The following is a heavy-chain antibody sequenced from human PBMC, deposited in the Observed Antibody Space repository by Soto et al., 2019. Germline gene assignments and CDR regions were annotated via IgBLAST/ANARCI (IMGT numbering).Heavy chain of an antibody. D-gene: IGHD2-2*01. CDR2: ISAYNGNT. CDR1: GYTFTSYG. V-gene: IGHV1-18*01. Sequence: QVQLVQSGAEVKKPGASVKVSCKASGYTFTSYGISWVRQAPGQGLEWMGWISAYNGNTNYAQKLQGRVTMTTDTPPRTAYVELSSLRSDDKAVYYCARDLSTEGYCISTICSNWFDPWGQGTLVTVSS. CDR3: ARDLSTEGYCISTICSNWFDP. J-gene: IGHJ5*02.